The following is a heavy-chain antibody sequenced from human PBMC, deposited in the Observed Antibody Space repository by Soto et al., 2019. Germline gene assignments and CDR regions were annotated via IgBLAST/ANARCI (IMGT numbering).Heavy chain of an antibody. CDR2: ISSSSSYI. V-gene: IGHV3-21*04. D-gene: IGHD3-22*01. CDR3: TTDSYSTIIIVRFDY. J-gene: IGHJ4*01. CDR1: GFTFSSYS. Sequence: GGSLRLSCAASGFTFSSYSMNWVRQAPGKGLEWVSSISSSSSYIYYADSVKGRFAISRDDSNNMVYLQMNSLKIEDTAVYYCTTDSYSTIIIVRFDYWGHGTLVTVSS.